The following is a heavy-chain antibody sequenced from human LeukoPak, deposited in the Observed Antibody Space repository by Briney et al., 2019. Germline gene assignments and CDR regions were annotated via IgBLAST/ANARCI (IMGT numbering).Heavy chain of an antibody. V-gene: IGHV3-30*04. Sequence: PGGSLRLSCAASGFTFSSYAMHWVRQAPGKGLEWVAVISYDGSNKYYADSVKGRFTISRDNSKNTLYLQMNSLRAEDTAVYYCARDVIRDTAMVAFDYWGQGTLVTVSS. CDR2: ISYDGSNK. CDR1: GFTFSSYA. CDR3: ARDVIRDTAMVAFDY. J-gene: IGHJ4*02. D-gene: IGHD5-18*01.